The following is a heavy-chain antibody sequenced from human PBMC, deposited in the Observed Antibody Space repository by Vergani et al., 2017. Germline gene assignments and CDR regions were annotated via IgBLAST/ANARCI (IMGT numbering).Heavy chain of an antibody. CDR1: GGSISGVSYY. CDR2: IYHSGST. D-gene: IGHD5-12*01. Sequence: QVQLQESGPGLVKPSQSLSLTCTVSGGSISGVSYYLSWVRQPAGKGLEWIGRIYHSGSTHYNPSLKSRVTISVDTSKNDFSLKVTSVTAADTAVYYCTRQPQEGASGPPSVPTWGQGISVIVSS. CDR3: TRQPQEGASGPPSVPT. V-gene: IGHV4-61*02. J-gene: IGHJ4*02.